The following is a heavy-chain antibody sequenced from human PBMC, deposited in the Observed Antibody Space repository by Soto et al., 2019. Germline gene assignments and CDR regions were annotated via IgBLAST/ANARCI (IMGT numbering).Heavy chain of an antibody. D-gene: IGHD3-10*01. V-gene: IGHV4-34*01. Sequence: SETLSLTCAVYGGSFSGYYWSWIRQPPGKGLEWIGEINHSGSTNYNPSLKSRVTISVDTSKNQFSLKLSSVTAADTAVYYCARLSITMVRGSYNHYYYGMDVWGQGTTVTVSS. J-gene: IGHJ6*02. CDR3: ARLSITMVRGSYNHYYYGMDV. CDR1: GGSFSGYY. CDR2: INHSGST.